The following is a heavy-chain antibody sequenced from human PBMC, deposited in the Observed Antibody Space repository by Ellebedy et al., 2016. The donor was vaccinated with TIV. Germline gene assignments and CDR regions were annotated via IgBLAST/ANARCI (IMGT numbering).Heavy chain of an antibody. D-gene: IGHD3-10*01. J-gene: IGHJ4*02. CDR3: ARAGYGSGTYYDVHPGVFRVPQPYYYHY. V-gene: IGHV3-33*01. CDR2: IWYDESNE. Sequence: GESLKISXAASGFNFTRYGMHWVRQAPGKGLEWVALIWYDESNEFYADSVKGRFTISRDNSKNTLYLQMNTLRAEDTAVYFCARAGYGSGTYYDVHPGVFRVPQPYYYHYWGQGTLVTVSS. CDR1: GFNFTRYG.